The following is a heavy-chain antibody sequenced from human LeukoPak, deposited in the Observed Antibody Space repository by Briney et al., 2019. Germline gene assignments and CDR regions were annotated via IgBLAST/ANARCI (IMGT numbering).Heavy chain of an antibody. J-gene: IGHJ4*02. Sequence: GGSLTLSCAASGFTFSNYAMHWVRQAPGKGLEYVSAITSNGGSTYYANSVRGRFTISRDNSKNTLYLQMGSLRAEDMAVYYCARVPIPAAGPCFDYWGQGTLVTVSS. CDR2: ITSNGGST. D-gene: IGHD6-13*01. V-gene: IGHV3-64*01. CDR1: GFTFSNYA. CDR3: ARVPIPAAGPCFDY.